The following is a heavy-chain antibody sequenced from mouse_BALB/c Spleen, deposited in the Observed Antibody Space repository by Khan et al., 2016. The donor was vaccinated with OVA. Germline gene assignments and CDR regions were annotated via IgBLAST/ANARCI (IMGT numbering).Heavy chain of an antibody. CDR3: ASQLTESFVY. V-gene: IGHV5-6*01. Sequence: EVELVESGGDLVKPGGSLKLSCAASGFTFSSYSMSWVRQTPDKRLEWVTTISSVGDYTYYPDSVKGRFTFSRDNAKNTLYLQMSSLKSEDTAMYCCASQLTESFVYWGQGTLVTVSA. J-gene: IGHJ3*01. CDR1: GFTFSSYS. CDR2: ISSVGDYT. D-gene: IGHD4-1*01.